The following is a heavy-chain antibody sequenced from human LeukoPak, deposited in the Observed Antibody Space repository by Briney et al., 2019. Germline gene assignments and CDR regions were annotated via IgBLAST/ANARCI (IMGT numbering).Heavy chain of an antibody. V-gene: IGHV4-59*01. D-gene: IGHD5-18*01. J-gene: IGHJ4*02. CDR1: GGSISSYY. Sequence: PSETLSLTCTVSGGSISSYYWSWIRQPPGKGLEWIGYIYYSGSTNYNPSLKSRVTISVDTSKNQFSLKLSSVTAADTAVYYCARHGYSYGPHFDYWGQGTLVTVSS. CDR3: ARHGYSYGPHFDY. CDR2: IYYSGST.